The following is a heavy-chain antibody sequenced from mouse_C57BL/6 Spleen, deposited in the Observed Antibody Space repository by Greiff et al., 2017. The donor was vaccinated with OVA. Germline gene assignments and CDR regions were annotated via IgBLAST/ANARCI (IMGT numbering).Heavy chain of an antibody. CDR2: IDPSDSYT. CDR1: GYTFTSYW. J-gene: IGHJ2*01. V-gene: IGHV1-59*01. CDR3: ARWDDYDACYFDY. D-gene: IGHD2-4*01. Sequence: QVQLQQPGAELVRPGTSVKLSCKASGYTFTSYWMHWVKRRPGQGLEWIGVIDPSDSYTNYNQKFKGKATLTVDTSSSTAYMQLSSLTSEDSAVYYCARWDDYDACYFDYWGQGTTLTVSS.